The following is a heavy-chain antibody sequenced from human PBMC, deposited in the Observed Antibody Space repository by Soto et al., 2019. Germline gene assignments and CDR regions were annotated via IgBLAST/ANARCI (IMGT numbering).Heavy chain of an antibody. V-gene: IGHV1-8*01. J-gene: IGHJ5*02. D-gene: IGHD2-8*02. CDR3: ARGRPGGGVKRSWFDP. CDR2: MNPKSGDA. CDR1: GYTFTSND. Sequence: QVQLVQSGAEVKKPGASVKVSCKASGYTFTSNDIYWLRQAPGQGPEWMGWMNPKSGDARYAQKFQDRLIMTRDTSITTAYMDLTSLTSEDTAVYYCARGRPGGGVKRSWFDPWGQGTLVTVSS.